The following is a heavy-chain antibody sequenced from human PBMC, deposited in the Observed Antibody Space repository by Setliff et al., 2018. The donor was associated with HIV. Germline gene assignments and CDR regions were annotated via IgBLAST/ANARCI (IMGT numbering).Heavy chain of an antibody. V-gene: IGHV4-61*09. Sequence: PSETLSLTCSVSAGSISSGRYYWSWIRQPAGKGLEWIGHIYSSGSTNYNLSLKSRVTISKDTSKNQFHLNMSSVTAADSATYYCASMGAQGTHFDCWGQGTLVTVSS. CDR1: AGSISSGRYY. CDR2: IYSSGST. CDR3: ASMGAQGTHFDC. D-gene: IGHD1-26*01. J-gene: IGHJ4*02.